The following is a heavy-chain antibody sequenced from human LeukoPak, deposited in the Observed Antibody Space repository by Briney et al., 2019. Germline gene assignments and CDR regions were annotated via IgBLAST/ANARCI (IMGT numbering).Heavy chain of an antibody. Sequence: PSETLSLTCTVSGGSIRGYYWTWMRQPPGKELEWIGRIYTSGSTDYNPSLKSRVTISVDTSKNQFSLRLSSVTAADTAVYHCARSDVDIVATSINPAFDIWGQGTMVTVSS. V-gene: IGHV4-4*07. CDR3: ARSDVDIVATSINPAFDI. CDR1: GGSIRGYY. CDR2: IYTSGST. J-gene: IGHJ3*02. D-gene: IGHD5-12*01.